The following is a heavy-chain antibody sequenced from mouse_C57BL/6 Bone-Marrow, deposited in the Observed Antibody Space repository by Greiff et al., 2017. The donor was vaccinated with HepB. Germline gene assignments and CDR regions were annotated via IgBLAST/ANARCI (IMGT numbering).Heavy chain of an antibody. V-gene: IGHV1-26*01. J-gene: IGHJ4*01. CDR1: GYTFTDYY. D-gene: IGHD1-1*01. CDR3: GRYGLTTVAYYAMDY. CDR2: INPNNGGT. Sequence: EVQLQQSGPELVKPGASVKISCKASGYTFTDYYMNWVKQSHGKSLEWIGDINPNNGGTSYNQKFKGKATLTVDKSSSTAYMEVRSLTSEDSAVYYCGRYGLTTVAYYAMDYWGQGTSVTVSS.